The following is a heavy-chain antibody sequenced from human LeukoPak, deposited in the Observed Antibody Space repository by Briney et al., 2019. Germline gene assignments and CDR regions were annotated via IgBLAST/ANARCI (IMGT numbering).Heavy chain of an antibody. CDR1: GFTFSSSG. Sequence: GGSLRLSCAASGFTFSSSGMHWVRQAPGKGLEWVAFIRYDGSNKYYADSVKGRFTISRDNAKNSLYLQMNSLRAEDTAVYYCARVSYWYFDLWGRGTLVTVSS. CDR2: IRYDGSNK. V-gene: IGHV3-30*02. J-gene: IGHJ2*01. CDR3: ARVSYWYFDL.